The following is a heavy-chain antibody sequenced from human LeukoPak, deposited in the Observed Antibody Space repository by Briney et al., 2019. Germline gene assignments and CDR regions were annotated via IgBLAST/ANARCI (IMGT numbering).Heavy chain of an antibody. D-gene: IGHD1-26*01. J-gene: IGHJ4*02. V-gene: IGHV4-59*02. CDR1: GGSVSSYY. Sequence: PSETLSLTCTVSGGSVSSYYWSWMRQPPGKGLEWIGYIHYSGSTNNNPSLKSRVTMSVDTSKNQFSLNLISVTAADTAVYYCARWNSGNYHFDCWGQGTLVTVSS. CDR2: IHYSGST. CDR3: ARWNSGNYHFDC.